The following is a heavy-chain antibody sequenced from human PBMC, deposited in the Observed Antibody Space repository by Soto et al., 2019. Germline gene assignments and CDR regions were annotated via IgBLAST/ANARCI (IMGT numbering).Heavy chain of an antibody. D-gene: IGHD5-12*01. CDR2: ISWNSGSI. Sequence: EVQLVESGGGLVQPGRSLRLSCAASGFTFDDYAMHWVRQAPGKGLEWVSGISWNSGSIGYADSVKGRFTISRDNAKNSLYLQMNSLRAEETALYYCANDTSSLVATISAYYIRGQGTMVTVSS. CDR1: GFTFDDYA. CDR3: ANDTSSLVATISAYYI. V-gene: IGHV3-9*01. J-gene: IGHJ3*02.